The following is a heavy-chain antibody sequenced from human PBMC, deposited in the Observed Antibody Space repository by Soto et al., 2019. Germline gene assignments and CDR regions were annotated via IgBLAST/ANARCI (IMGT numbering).Heavy chain of an antibody. V-gene: IGHV4-39*01. CDR3: ARLGGFSAGTFDY. D-gene: IGHD6-19*01. J-gene: IGHJ4*02. CDR2: VYSHGDT. CDR1: GVSIRSPSYF. Sequence: HLQEWGPGLVKPSETLSLTCSVSGVSIRSPSYFWGWVRQPPGKGLEWIAAVYSHGDTHYNPSLKCRVSISVDTSANQLSLTLTSVTVADTAVYYCARLGGFSAGTFDYWGQGTLVTVSS.